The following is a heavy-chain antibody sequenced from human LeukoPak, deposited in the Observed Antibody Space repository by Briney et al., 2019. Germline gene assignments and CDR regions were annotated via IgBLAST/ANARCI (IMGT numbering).Heavy chain of an antibody. CDR3: ATDRYYGSGSYYPHY. CDR1: GASFSGYY. V-gene: IGHV4-34*01. Sequence: SETLSLTCGVSGASFSGYYWSGIRQSPGKGLEWIGEINHSGGTNYNPSLKSQVTISVDTSKKQFSLKLRSVTAEDTAVYYCATDRYYGSGSYYPHYWGQGTLVTVSS. D-gene: IGHD3-10*01. J-gene: IGHJ4*02. CDR2: INHSGGT.